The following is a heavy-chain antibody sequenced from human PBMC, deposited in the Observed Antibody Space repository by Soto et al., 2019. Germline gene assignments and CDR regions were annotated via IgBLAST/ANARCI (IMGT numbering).Heavy chain of an antibody. J-gene: IGHJ4*02. D-gene: IGHD2-2*01. Sequence: GGSLRLSCASSGFTFSSYAMSLVRQAPGKGLEWVSAISGSGGSTYYADSVKGRFTISRDNSKNTLYLQMNSLRAEDTAVYYCADGDCSSTSCYFTYWGQGTLVTVSS. CDR3: ADGDCSSTSCYFTY. V-gene: IGHV3-23*01. CDR1: GFTFSSYA. CDR2: ISGSGGST.